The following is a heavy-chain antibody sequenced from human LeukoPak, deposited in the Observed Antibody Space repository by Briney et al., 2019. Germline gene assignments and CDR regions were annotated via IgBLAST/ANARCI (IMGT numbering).Heavy chain of an antibody. CDR3: ARKQQRVAPSWFDP. V-gene: IGHV1-69*13. J-gene: IGHJ5*02. Sequence: SVKLSCKASGYTFSSYYMHWVRQAPGQGLEWMGGIIPIFGTANYAQKFQGRVTITADESTSTAYMELSSLRSEDTAVYYCARKQQRVAPSWFDPWGQGTLVTVSS. D-gene: IGHD6-13*01. CDR2: IIPIFGTA. CDR1: GYTFSSYY.